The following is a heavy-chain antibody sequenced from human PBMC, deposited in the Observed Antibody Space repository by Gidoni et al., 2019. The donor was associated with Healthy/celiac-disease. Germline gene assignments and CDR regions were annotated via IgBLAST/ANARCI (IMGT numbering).Heavy chain of an antibody. D-gene: IGHD6-19*01. CDR3: ARVDSSGWTGYYYYYGMDV. V-gene: IGHV4-34*01. CDR1: GVSFRGYY. J-gene: IGHJ6*02. CDR2: INPSGST. Sequence: QVQLQQWGAGLFTPSTTLSLTCAVYGVSFRGYYWSWIRQPPGKGLEWIGEINPSGSTNYNPSLKSRVTISVDTSKKQLALKLSSVTAADTAVYYCARVDSSGWTGYYYYYGMDVWGQGTTVTVSS.